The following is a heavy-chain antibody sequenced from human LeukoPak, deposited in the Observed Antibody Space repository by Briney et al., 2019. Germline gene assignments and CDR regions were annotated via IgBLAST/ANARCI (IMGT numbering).Heavy chain of an antibody. V-gene: IGHV3-9*01. J-gene: IGHJ3*02. Sequence: PGGSLRLSCAASGFTFDDYAMHWVRQAPGKGLEWVSGISWNSGSIGYADSVKGRFTISRDNAKNSLYLQMNSLRAEDTALYYCAEDMGADIDDAFDIWGQGTMVTVSS. CDR2: ISWNSGSI. D-gene: IGHD5-12*01. CDR1: GFTFDDYA. CDR3: AEDMGADIDDAFDI.